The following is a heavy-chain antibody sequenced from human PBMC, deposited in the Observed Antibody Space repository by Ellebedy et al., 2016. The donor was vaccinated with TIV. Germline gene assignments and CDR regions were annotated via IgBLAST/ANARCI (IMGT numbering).Heavy chain of an antibody. CDR1: GHTFTSDG. CDR2: INTYNGNT. Sequence: AASVKVSCKASGHTFTSDGFDWVRQAPGQGLEWMGWINTYNGNTNYAESFQGRVTKTTDTSTNTAYLDLRSLRPDDTAVYYCARGITGPVDLGYWGQGTLVTVSS. CDR3: ARGITGPVDLGY. J-gene: IGHJ4*02. D-gene: IGHD1-14*01. V-gene: IGHV1-18*04.